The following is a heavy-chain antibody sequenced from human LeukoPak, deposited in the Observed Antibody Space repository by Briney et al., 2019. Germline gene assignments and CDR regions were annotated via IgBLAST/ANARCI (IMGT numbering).Heavy chain of an antibody. CDR3: ARAFTLESLYDFWSGYTNYDY. J-gene: IGHJ4*02. V-gene: IGHV3-23*01. Sequence: QPGGSLRLSCAASGFPFSTYAMSWVRQPPAKGLEWVSFISGSDGGTSYADSVKGRFTISRDNAKNSLYLQMNSLRAEDTALYYCARAFTLESLYDFWSGYTNYDYWGQGTLVTVSS. CDR2: ISGSDGGT. CDR1: GFPFSTYA. D-gene: IGHD3-3*01.